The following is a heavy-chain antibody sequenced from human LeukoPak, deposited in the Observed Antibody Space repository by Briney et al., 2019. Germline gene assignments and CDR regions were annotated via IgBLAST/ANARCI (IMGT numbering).Heavy chain of an antibody. J-gene: IGHJ4*02. D-gene: IGHD2-2*02. V-gene: IGHV3-23*01. Sequence: PGGSLRLSCAASGFTFSSYAMSRVRQAPGKGLEWVSAISGSGGSTYYADSVKGRFTISRDNSKNTLYLQMNSLRAEDTAVYYCAKDLLKGIVVVPAAIDLGLYLDYWGQGTLVTVSS. CDR3: AKDLLKGIVVVPAAIDLGLYLDY. CDR1: GFTFSSYA. CDR2: ISGSGGST.